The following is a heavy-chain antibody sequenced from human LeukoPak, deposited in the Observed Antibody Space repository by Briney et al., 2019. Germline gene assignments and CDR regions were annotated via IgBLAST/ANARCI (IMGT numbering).Heavy chain of an antibody. Sequence: PSETLSLTCTVSGGSISSYYWSWVRQPPGKGLEWIGYIYYSGNTDYNPSLKSRVTISVDTSKNQFSLKVDSVTAADTAVYYCARVGTGRNYFNYGMDVWGQGTTVTVSS. D-gene: IGHD1-7*01. CDR2: IYYSGNT. CDR1: GGSISSYY. CDR3: ARVGTGRNYFNYGMDV. V-gene: IGHV4-59*08. J-gene: IGHJ6*02.